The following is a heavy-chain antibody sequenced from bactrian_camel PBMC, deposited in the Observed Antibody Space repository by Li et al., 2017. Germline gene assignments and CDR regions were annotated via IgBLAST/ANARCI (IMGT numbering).Heavy chain of an antibody. CDR1: GFTFSTAS. V-gene: IGHV3S25*01. CDR2: SSSGGRTT. J-gene: IGHJ4*01. CDR3: ITSDISIMTRGYEYKF. D-gene: IGHD4*01. Sequence: QLVESGGGLVQPGGSLRLSCAASGFTFSTASMYWVRQAPGKGLEWVSTSSSGGRTTYYADSVKGRFTISRDNAKNTVYLQMNSLKPEDTAVYYCITSDISIMTRGYEYKFWGQGTQVTVS.